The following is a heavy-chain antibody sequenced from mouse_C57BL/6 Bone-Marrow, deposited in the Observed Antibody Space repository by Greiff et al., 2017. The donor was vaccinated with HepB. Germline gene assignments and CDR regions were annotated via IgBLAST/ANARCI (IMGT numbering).Heavy chain of an antibody. V-gene: IGHV1-64*01. CDR1: GYTFTSYW. J-gene: IGHJ3*01. Sequence: VQLQQPGAELVKPGASVKLSCKASGYTFTSYWLNWVKQRPGQGLEWIGMIHPNSGSTNYNEKFKSKATLTVDKSSSTAYMQLSSLTSEDSAVYYCARNLAWFAYWGQGTLVTVSA. CDR3: ARNLAWFAY. CDR2: IHPNSGST.